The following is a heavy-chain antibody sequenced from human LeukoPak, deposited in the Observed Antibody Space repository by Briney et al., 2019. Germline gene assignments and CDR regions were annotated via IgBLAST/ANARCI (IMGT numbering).Heavy chain of an antibody. Sequence: SETLSLTCTVSGGFISSYYGSWIRQPAGKGLEWIGRIYTSGNTNYNPSLKRRVTMSLDTSKNQFSLKLSSVTAADTAVYYCARGVAGNGYYFDYWGQGTLVTVSS. J-gene: IGHJ4*02. CDR2: IYTSGNT. CDR1: GGFISSYY. V-gene: IGHV4-4*07. CDR3: ARGVAGNGYYFDY. D-gene: IGHD6-19*01.